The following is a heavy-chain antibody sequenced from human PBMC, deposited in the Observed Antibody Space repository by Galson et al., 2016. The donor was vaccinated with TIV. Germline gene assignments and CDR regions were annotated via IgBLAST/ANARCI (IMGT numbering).Heavy chain of an antibody. V-gene: IGHV3-33*01. CDR2: ISHDRSDK. Sequence: SLRLSCAASGFTFGSYGMHWVRQAPGKGLEWVAMISHDRSDKYYGDSVKGRFTISRDNSKNNLYLQMNSLTAEDTAVYYCVRQWQSYYLDYWGQGTLVTVSS. CDR1: GFTFGSYG. CDR3: VRQWQSYYLDY. D-gene: IGHD6-19*01. J-gene: IGHJ4*02.